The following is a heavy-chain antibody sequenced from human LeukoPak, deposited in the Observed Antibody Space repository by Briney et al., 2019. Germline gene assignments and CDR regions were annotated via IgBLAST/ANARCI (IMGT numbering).Heavy chain of an antibody. CDR3: ASPSVDIITLVQDDWFDP. CDR1: GGTLSSYA. D-gene: IGHD3-10*01. J-gene: IGHJ5*02. V-gene: IGHV1-69*05. CDR2: IIPIFGTV. Sequence: SVTVSCPAAGGTLSSYAISWVRQPPGQGLEWMGGIIPIFGTVNYAQKFHGRVTTTTADSTSTAYRELISLRSEDTAGYSCASPSVDIITLVQDDWFDPWGERALVTASS.